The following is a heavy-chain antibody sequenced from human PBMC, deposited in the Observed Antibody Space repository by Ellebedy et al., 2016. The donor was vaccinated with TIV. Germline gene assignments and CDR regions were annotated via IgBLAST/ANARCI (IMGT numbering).Heavy chain of an antibody. CDR2: IIAIFGTT. J-gene: IGHJ4*02. CDR3: ARHIGYSNGPSEY. CDR1: GATFSGSA. Sequence: SVKVPCKASGATFSGSAISWVRQAPGLGLEWIGGIIAIFGTTKYAQKFQGRVTITADQLTTTSYMELSGLRFEDTAIYYCARHIGYSNGPSEYWGQGSLVTVSS. V-gene: IGHV1-69*13. D-gene: IGHD6-19*01.